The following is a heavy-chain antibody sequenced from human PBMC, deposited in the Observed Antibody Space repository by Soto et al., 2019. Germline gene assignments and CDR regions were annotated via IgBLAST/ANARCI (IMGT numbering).Heavy chain of an antibody. CDR2: IYYSGST. CDR1: GGSISSSSYY. CDR3: ARGSVGYCSSTSCTDY. V-gene: IGHV4-39*07. Sequence: PSETLSLTCTVSGGSISSSSYYWGWIRQPPGKGLEWIGSIYYSGSTYYNPSLKSRVTISVDTSKNQFSLKLSSVTAADTAVYYCARGSVGYCSSTSCTDYWGQGTLVTVSS. J-gene: IGHJ4*02. D-gene: IGHD2-2*01.